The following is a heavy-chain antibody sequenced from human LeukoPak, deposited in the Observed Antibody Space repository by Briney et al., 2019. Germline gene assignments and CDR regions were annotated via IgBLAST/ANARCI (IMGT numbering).Heavy chain of an antibody. Sequence: GGSLRLSCAASGFTSSDYYMSWIRQAPGKGLEWVSYISHSGRTMYYADSVKGRFTISRDNAKNSLYQQMNSLRAGDTAAYYCARDSIVRGNIGNDMDVWGKGTTVTVSS. CDR2: ISHSGRTM. CDR1: GFTSSDYY. D-gene: IGHD2-8*01. V-gene: IGHV3-11*01. CDR3: ARDSIVRGNIGNDMDV. J-gene: IGHJ6*03.